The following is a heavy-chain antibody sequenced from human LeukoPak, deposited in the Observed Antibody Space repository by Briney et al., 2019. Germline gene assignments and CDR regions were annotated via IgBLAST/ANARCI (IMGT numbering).Heavy chain of an antibody. J-gene: IGHJ4*02. D-gene: IGHD6-13*01. CDR3: GKSGGSIAAALTLFDY. CDR2: INPNSGGT. Sequence: ASVKVSCKAPGYTFIGYYMHWVRQAPGQGLEWMGWINPNSGGTNYAQKFQGRVSMTRDTSISTAYMELRSLRSDDTAVYYCGKSGGSIAAALTLFDYWGQGTLVTVSS. V-gene: IGHV1-2*02. CDR1: GYTFIGYY.